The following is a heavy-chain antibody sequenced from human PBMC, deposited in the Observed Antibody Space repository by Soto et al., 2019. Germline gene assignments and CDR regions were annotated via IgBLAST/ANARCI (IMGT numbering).Heavy chain of an antibody. CDR2: IKKDGSEN. J-gene: IGHJ4*02. Sequence: GGSLRLSCAASGFTFGDYWMSWVRQAPGKGLEWAAHIKKDGSENYYVDSVTGRLTVSRDNTKNSLYLQMNSLRAEDTAVYYCAKLGSGYYTGLYFDYWGQGTLVTVSS. CDR1: GFTFGDYW. V-gene: IGHV3-7*03. CDR3: AKLGSGYYTGLYFDY. D-gene: IGHD3-3*01.